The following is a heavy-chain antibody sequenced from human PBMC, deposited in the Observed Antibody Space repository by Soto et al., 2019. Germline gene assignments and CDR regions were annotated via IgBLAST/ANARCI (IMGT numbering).Heavy chain of an antibody. D-gene: IGHD2-21*02. V-gene: IGHV1-2*02. CDR3: ARDAGGGDPNNWFDP. J-gene: IGHJ5*02. CDR1: GYTFTGYY. CDR2: INPNSGGT. Sequence: QVQLVQSGAEVKKPGASVKVSCKASGYTFTGYYMRWVRQAPGQGLEWMGWINPNSGGTNYAQKFQGRVTMTRDTSSSTAYMELSRLRSDDTAVYYCARDAGGGDPNNWFDPWGQGTLVTVSS.